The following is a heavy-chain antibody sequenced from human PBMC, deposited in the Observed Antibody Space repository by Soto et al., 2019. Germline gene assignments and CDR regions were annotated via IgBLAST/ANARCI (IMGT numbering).Heavy chain of an antibody. D-gene: IGHD1-26*01. CDR1: GYSFASHW. CDR2: IYPGDSDT. V-gene: IGHV5-51*01. J-gene: IGHJ4*02. CDR3: ARYSGSYWHYLDF. Sequence: GASLKISCKGSGYSFASHWVAWVRQMPEKGLEWIGTIYPGDSDTKYSSAFRGHVTISADTSVSTAYLQWRSLEATDSAIYYCARYSGSYWHYLDFWGQGTLVTVSS.